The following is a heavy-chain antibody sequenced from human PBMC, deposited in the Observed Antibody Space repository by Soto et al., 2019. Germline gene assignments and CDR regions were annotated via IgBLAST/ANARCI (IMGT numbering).Heavy chain of an antibody. Sequence: GSGPTLVNPTETLTLTCTVSGFSLSNARMGVSWIRQPPGKALEWLAHIFSNDEKSYSTSLKSRLTISKDTSKSQVVLTVTNMDPVDTATYYCARIRTYYDSSGYYYIFDYWGQGTLVTVSS. CDR2: IFSNDEK. CDR1: GFSLSNARMG. CDR3: ARIRTYYDSSGYYYIFDY. J-gene: IGHJ4*02. V-gene: IGHV2-26*01. D-gene: IGHD3-22*01.